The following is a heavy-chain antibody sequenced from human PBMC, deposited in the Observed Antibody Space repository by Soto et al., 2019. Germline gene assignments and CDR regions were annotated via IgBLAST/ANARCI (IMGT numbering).Heavy chain of an antibody. Sequence: LRLSCAASGFIFDDYAMHWVRQVPGRGLEWVSGISWHSRSVAYADSVKGRFTISRDSANLYLQMNSLRSEDSALYYCAKGADMLDYYYFMDVWGKGTTVTVSS. CDR1: GFIFDDYA. J-gene: IGHJ6*03. CDR3: AKGADMLDYYYFMDV. D-gene: IGHD3-10*02. V-gene: IGHV3-9*01. CDR2: ISWHSRSV.